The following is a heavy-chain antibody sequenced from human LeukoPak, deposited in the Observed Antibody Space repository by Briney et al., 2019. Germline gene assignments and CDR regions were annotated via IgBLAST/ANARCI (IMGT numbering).Heavy chain of an antibody. V-gene: IGHV4-4*07. J-gene: IGHJ5*02. Sequence: ASETLSLTCTVSGGSISGYYRSWFRQPAGKGLEWIGRVYTSGTTNYNPSLKSRVTMSIDTSKNQFSLKLTSVTAADTAVYYCARSFGHPWGQGTLVTVSS. CDR3: ARSFGHP. CDR1: GGSISGYY. CDR2: VYTSGTT. D-gene: IGHD3-10*01.